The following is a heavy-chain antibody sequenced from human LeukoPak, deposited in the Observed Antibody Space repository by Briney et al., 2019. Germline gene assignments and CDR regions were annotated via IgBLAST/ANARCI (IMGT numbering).Heavy chain of an antibody. Sequence: GRSLRLSCAASGFTFSSYGMHWVRQAPGKGLEWVAVISYDGSNKYYADSVKGRFTISRDNSKNTLYLQMNSLRAEDTAVHYCAKAASGFGYYYGMDVWGKGTTVTVSS. J-gene: IGHJ6*04. CDR3: AKAASGFGYYYGMDV. V-gene: IGHV3-30*18. D-gene: IGHD3-3*01. CDR2: ISYDGSNK. CDR1: GFTFSSYG.